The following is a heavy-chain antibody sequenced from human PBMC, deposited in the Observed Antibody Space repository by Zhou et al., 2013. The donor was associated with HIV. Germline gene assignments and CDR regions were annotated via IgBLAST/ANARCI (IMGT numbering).Heavy chain of an antibody. D-gene: IGHD2-8*02. CDR2: IYHSGNT. CDR3: ARAPSVVVDATWGNWFDP. CDR1: GYSISSGYY. Sequence: QVQLQESGPGLVKPSETLSLTCAVSGYSISSGYYWGWIRQPPGKGPEWIATIYHSGNTYYNPSLKSRVTISVDTSKNQFSLRLSYVTAADAAVYYCARAPSVVVDATWGNWFDPGAREPWSPSPQ. V-gene: IGHV4-38-2*01. J-gene: IGHJ5*02.